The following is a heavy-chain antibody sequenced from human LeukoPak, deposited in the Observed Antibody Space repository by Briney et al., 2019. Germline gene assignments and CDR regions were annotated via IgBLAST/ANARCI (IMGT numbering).Heavy chain of an antibody. CDR1: GFTFSSYS. CDR2: ISSSSSYI. D-gene: IGHD5-18*01. J-gene: IGHJ4*02. Sequence: PGGSLRLSCAASGFTFSSYSMNWVRQAPGKGLEWVSSISSSSSYIYYADSVKGRFTISRDNAKNSLYLQMNSLRAEDTAVYYCARDPSGGYSYGSDYWGQGTLVTVSS. V-gene: IGHV3-21*01. CDR3: ARDPSGGYSYGSDY.